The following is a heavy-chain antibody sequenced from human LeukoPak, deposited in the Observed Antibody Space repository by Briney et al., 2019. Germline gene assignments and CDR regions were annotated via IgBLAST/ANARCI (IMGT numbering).Heavy chain of an antibody. J-gene: IGHJ4*02. CDR2: MSYDGSKE. CDR1: GFSFSSYA. V-gene: IGHV3-30*04. CDR3: ASADFYGSGSYYSGSCDY. D-gene: IGHD3-10*01. Sequence: TGGSLRLSCAASGFSFSSYAMHWVRQAPGKGLEWVAVMSYDGSKEYYTDSVKGRFTISRDNSKNTLYLEMNSLRNEDTAVYYCASADFYGSGSYYSGSCDYWGQGTLVTVSS.